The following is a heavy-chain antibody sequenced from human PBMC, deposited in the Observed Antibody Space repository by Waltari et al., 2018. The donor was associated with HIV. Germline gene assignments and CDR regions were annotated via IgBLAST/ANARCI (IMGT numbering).Heavy chain of an antibody. Sequence: QVQLVESGGGVVQPGRSLRLSCAASGFTFSSNGMHWVRQAPGKGLEWVAVISYDGSNKYYADSVKGRFTISRDNSKNTLYLQINSLTAEDTAVYYCAKDNSSGWILDYWGQGTLVTVSS. D-gene: IGHD6-19*01. J-gene: IGHJ4*02. CDR3: AKDNSSGWILDY. V-gene: IGHV3-30*18. CDR2: ISYDGSNK. CDR1: GFTFSSNG.